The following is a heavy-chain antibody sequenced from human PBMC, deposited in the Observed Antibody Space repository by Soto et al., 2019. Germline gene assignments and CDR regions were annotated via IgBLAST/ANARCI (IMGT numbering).Heavy chain of an antibody. J-gene: IGHJ3*02. Sequence: GTSVKLSCKASGYTFTSYVISWVRQAPGQGLEWMGWISAYNGNTNYAQKRQVRVTMTTDTSTITAYLELRSLRSDDTAVYYCARDVEYCSSTSCYASTWPRDAFDIWGQGTMVTVSS. V-gene: IGHV1-18*01. CDR3: ARDVEYCSSTSCYASTWPRDAFDI. CDR1: GYTFTSYV. CDR2: ISAYNGNT. D-gene: IGHD2-2*01.